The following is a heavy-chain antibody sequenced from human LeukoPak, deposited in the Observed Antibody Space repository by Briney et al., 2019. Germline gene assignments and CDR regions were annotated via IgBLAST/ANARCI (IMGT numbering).Heavy chain of an antibody. CDR3: ARGSPVVAAKRWFDP. CDR1: GYTFTGYY. D-gene: IGHD2-15*01. V-gene: IGHV1-2*02. J-gene: IGHJ5*02. CDR2: INPNSGGT. Sequence: ASVKVSCKASGYTFTGYYMHWVRQAPGQGLEWMGWINPNSGGTNYAQKFQGRVTMTRDTSISTAYMELSRLRSDDTAVYYCARGSPVVAAKRWFDPWGQGTLVTVSS.